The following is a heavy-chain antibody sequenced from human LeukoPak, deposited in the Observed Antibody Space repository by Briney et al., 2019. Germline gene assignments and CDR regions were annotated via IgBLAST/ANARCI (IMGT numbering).Heavy chain of an antibody. J-gene: IGHJ3*02. CDR2: INHSGST. CDR3: ARSGRYSGCDYRYDAFDI. Sequence: SETLSLTCAVYGGSFSGYYWSWIRQPPGKGLEWIGEINHSGSTNYNPSLKSRVTISVDTSKNQFSLKLSSVTAADTAVYYCARSGRYSGCDYRYDAFDIWGQGTMVTVSS. CDR1: GGSFSGYY. D-gene: IGHD5-12*01. V-gene: IGHV4-34*01.